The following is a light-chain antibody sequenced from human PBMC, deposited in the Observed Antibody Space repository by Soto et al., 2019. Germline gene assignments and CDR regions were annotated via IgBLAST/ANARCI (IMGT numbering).Light chain of an antibody. Sequence: DIQMTQSPSSLSASVGDRVTITCRASQSISSYVSWFQQKAGEAPRLLMYSASSLPSGVSSRFIGSGSGTDFTLTISSLQPEDFATYYCQQNYSPPLSFGGGTKVDIK. J-gene: IGKJ4*01. CDR2: SAS. CDR3: QQNYSPPLS. CDR1: QSISSY. V-gene: IGKV1-39*01.